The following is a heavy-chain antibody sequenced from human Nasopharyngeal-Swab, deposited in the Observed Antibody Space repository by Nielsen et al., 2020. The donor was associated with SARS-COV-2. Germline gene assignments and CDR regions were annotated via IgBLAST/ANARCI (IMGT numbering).Heavy chain of an antibody. D-gene: IGHD4-11*01. CDR3: AKDHRGYSKYMDV. V-gene: IGHV3-9*01. Sequence: GGSLRLSCAASGFTFHDYAMHWVRQAPGKSLECVSGTSWSSDSIAYADSVKGRFTISRDNAKNSLYLQMNSLRAEDTALYYCAKDHRGYSKYMDVWGKGTTVTVSS. J-gene: IGHJ6*03. CDR2: TSWSSDSI. CDR1: GFTFHDYA.